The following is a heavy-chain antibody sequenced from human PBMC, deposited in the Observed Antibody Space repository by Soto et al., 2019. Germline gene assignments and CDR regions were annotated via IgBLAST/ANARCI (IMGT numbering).Heavy chain of an antibody. V-gene: IGHV4-59*08. CDR1: GGSISSYY. D-gene: IGHD2-15*01. Sequence: SETLSLTCTVSGGSISSYYWSWIRQPPGKGLEWIGYIYYSGSTNYNPSLKSRVTISVDTSKNQFSLKLSSVTAADTAVYYCARQEGYCSGGSCYSAFDIWGQGTMVTVSS. CDR2: IYYSGST. CDR3: ARQEGYCSGGSCYSAFDI. J-gene: IGHJ3*02.